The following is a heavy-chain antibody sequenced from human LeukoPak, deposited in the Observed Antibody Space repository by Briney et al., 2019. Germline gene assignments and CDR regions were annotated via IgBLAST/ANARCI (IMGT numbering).Heavy chain of an antibody. CDR1: GFTFGDYA. CDR2: MRSKAYGGTT. J-gene: IGHJ4*02. D-gene: IGHD6-19*01. CDR3: IRGRLDVYY. Sequence: PGGSLRLSCTTSGFTFGDYAMSWVRQAPGKGLEWVGFMRSKAYGGTTDYAASVKGRFTISRDDSKSIVYLQMNSLKTEGTAMYYCIRGRLDVYYWGQGTLVTVSS. V-gene: IGHV3-49*04.